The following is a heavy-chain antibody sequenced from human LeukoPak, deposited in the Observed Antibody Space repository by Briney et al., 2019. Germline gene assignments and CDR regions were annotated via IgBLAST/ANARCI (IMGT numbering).Heavy chain of an antibody. J-gene: IGHJ3*02. V-gene: IGHV3-53*01. CDR3: ARIEWERLGRAFDI. D-gene: IGHD1-26*01. CDR2: IYSAGAT. Sequence: GGSLRLSCAASGFTVSDDYMTWVRQAPGKGLEWVSSIYSAGATHYAESVKGRFTISRDNSKNTLYLQMNSLRAEDMAVYYCARIEWERLGRAFDIWGQGTMVTVSS. CDR1: GFTVSDDY.